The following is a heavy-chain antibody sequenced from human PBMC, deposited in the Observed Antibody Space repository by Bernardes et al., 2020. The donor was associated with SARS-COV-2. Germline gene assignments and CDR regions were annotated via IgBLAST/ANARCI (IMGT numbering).Heavy chain of an antibody. Sequence: ASVKVSCKASGYTFTHYYIHGVRQAPGQGFEWMGWINPSSGVTNYAQKFQGGVTMTRDTSISTAYMELSSLRADDTAVFYCARGPISSLDYWGQGSLVTVSS. CDR3: ARGPISSLDY. CDR1: GYTFTHYY. CDR2: INPSSGVT. V-gene: IGHV1-2*02. J-gene: IGHJ4*02. D-gene: IGHD3-10*01.